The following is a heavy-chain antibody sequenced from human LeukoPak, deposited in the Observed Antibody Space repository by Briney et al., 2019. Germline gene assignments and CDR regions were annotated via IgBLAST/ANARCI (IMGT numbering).Heavy chain of an antibody. Sequence: ASVKVSCKTSGYTFTDYDITWVRQAPGQGLEWMGLINPSGGRTIYAQRFQGRVTMTRDMSTTTDYMELSSLTSEDTAVYYCARDNSVGDTAWWFDPWGQGTLVTVSS. CDR1: GYTFTDYD. J-gene: IGHJ5*02. CDR2: INPSGGRT. V-gene: IGHV1-46*01. D-gene: IGHD1-26*01. CDR3: ARDNSVGDTAWWFDP.